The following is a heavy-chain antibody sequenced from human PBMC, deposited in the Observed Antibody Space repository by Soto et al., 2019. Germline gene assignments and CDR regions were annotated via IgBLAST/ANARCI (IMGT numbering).Heavy chain of an antibody. CDR1: GFTFSSYW. Sequence: EVQLVESGGGLVQPGGSLRLSCAASGFTFSSYWMSWVRQAPGKGLEWVANIKQDGSEKYYVDSVKGRFTISRDNAKNSLYLQMNSLRAEDTAVYYCARDAGDSSGYRNSAFQHWGQGTLVTVSS. J-gene: IGHJ1*01. CDR2: IKQDGSEK. D-gene: IGHD3-22*01. CDR3: ARDAGDSSGYRNSAFQH. V-gene: IGHV3-7*03.